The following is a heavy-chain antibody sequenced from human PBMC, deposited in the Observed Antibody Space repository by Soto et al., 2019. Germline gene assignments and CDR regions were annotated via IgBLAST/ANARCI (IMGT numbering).Heavy chain of an antibody. CDR3: ARMYYYGSGSYYNGSYYYGMDV. CDR1: GGSISSGGYY. V-gene: IGHV4-31*03. D-gene: IGHD3-10*01. J-gene: IGHJ6*02. Sequence: SETLSLTCTVSGGSISSGGYYWSWIRQHPGKGLEWIGYIYYSGSTYYNPSLKSRVTISVDTSKNQFSLKLSSVTAADTAVYYCARMYYYGSGSYYNGSYYYGMDVWGQGTTVTVSS. CDR2: IYYSGST.